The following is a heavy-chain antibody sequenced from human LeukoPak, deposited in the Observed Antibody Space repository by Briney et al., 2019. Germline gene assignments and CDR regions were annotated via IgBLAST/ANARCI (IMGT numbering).Heavy chain of an antibody. CDR2: ISSSGSTI. V-gene: IGHV3-11*01. CDR1: GFTFSDYY. CDR3: ARFAKHSSGYSLGIILYYYMDV. D-gene: IGHD3-22*01. Sequence: PGGSLRLSCAASGFTFSDYYMSWIRQAPGKGLEWVSYISSSGSTIYYADSVKGRFTISRDNAKNSLYLQMNSLRAEDTAVYYCARFAKHSSGYSLGIILYYYMDVWGKGTTVTISS. J-gene: IGHJ6*03.